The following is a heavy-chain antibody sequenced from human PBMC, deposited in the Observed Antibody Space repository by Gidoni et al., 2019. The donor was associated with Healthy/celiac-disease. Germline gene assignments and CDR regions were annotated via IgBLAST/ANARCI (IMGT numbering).Heavy chain of an antibody. CDR2: IYYSGST. V-gene: IGHV4-39*01. J-gene: IGHJ4*02. D-gene: IGHD6-19*01. Sequence: QLQLQESGPGLVTPSETLSLTCTVSGGSISSSSYYWGWIRQPPGKGLEWIGSIYYSGSTYYNPSLKSRVTISVDTSKNQFSLKLSSVTAADTAVYYCARHKAGVFDYWGQGTLVTVSS. CDR1: GGSISSSSYY. CDR3: ARHKAGVFDY.